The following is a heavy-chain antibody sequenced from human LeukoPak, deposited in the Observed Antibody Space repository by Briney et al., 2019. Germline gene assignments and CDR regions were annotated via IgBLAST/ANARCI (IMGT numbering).Heavy chain of an antibody. CDR1: GGSISSSSYY. CDR3: ARRRSDSSSWTFDY. Sequence: SETLSLTCTVSGGSISSSSYYWVWIRQPPGKRLEWIGTIYYSGSTYYNPSLKSRVTISVDTSKNQFSLKLSSVTAADTAVYYCARRRSDSSSWTFDYWGQGTLVTVSS. V-gene: IGHV4-39*01. D-gene: IGHD6-13*01. J-gene: IGHJ4*02. CDR2: IYYSGST.